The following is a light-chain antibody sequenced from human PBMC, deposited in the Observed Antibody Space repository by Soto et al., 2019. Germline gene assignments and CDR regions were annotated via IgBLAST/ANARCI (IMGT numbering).Light chain of an antibody. J-gene: IGLJ1*01. CDR2: EVN. CDR1: SSDVGATDY. Sequence: QSALTQPPSASGSLGQSVAISCTGTSSDVGATDYVSWYQHHSGKAPKLLLYEVNKRPSGVPDRFSGSKSGNTASLTVSVLQADDEADYYCISHAGTSNVLGTGTKLTAL. CDR3: ISHAGTSNV. V-gene: IGLV2-8*01.